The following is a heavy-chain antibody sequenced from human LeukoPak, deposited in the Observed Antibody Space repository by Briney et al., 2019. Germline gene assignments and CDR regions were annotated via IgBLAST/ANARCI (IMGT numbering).Heavy chain of an antibody. CDR2: ISAGNI. CDR3: ARVAYVMDV. J-gene: IGHJ6*02. D-gene: IGHD2-8*01. CDR1: GYTFSDYP. Sequence: GASVKVSCTASGYTFSDYPIHWLRQAPGQRFEWMGWISAGNIKYSQNFQDRVNITRDTSASTVYMELSSLTSADTAVYYCARVAYVMDVWGQGTTVVVSS. V-gene: IGHV1-3*01.